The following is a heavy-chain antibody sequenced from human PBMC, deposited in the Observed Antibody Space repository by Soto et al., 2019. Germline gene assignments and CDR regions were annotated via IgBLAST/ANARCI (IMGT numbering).Heavy chain of an antibody. V-gene: IGHV4-39*01. CDR3: ARSDCSGGSCPFDY. J-gene: IGHJ4*02. CDR2: IYYSGST. D-gene: IGHD2-15*01. Sequence: PSETLSLTCTVSGGSISSSSYYWGWIRQPPGKGQEWIGSIYYSGSTYYNQSLKSQVTISVDTSKNQFSLKLSSVTAADTAVYYCARSDCSGGSCPFDYWGQGTLVTVS. CDR1: GGSISSSSYY.